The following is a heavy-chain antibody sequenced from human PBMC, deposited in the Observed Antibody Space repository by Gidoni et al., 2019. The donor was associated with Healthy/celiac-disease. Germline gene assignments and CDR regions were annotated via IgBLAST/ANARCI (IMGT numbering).Heavy chain of an antibody. J-gene: IGHJ4*02. Sequence: EVQLLESGGGLVQPGGSLRLSCAASGFPFSRYAMSWVRQAQGKGLEWVSAISGSGGSTYYADSVKGRFTISRDNSKNTLYLQMNSLRAEDTAVYYCAKFGYCSSTSCYDYYFDYWGQGTLVTVSS. CDR2: ISGSGGST. CDR1: GFPFSRYA. D-gene: IGHD2-2*01. CDR3: AKFGYCSSTSCYDYYFDY. V-gene: IGHV3-23*01.